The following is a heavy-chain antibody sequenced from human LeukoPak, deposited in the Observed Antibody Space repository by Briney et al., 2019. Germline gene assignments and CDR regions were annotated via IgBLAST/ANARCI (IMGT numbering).Heavy chain of an antibody. V-gene: IGHV1-8*01. J-gene: IGHJ4*02. CDR2: MNPNSGNT. CDR1: GYTFTSYD. Sequence: ASGKVCCKASGYTFTSYDIDWVRQATGQGLEWMGRMNPNSGNTGYAQKFQGRVTMTRHTSISTAYMELSSLRSEDTAVYYCARAGGYCGRISCPYYSAYWGQGSLVAAPS. CDR3: ARAGGYCGRISCPYYSAY. D-gene: IGHD2-15*01.